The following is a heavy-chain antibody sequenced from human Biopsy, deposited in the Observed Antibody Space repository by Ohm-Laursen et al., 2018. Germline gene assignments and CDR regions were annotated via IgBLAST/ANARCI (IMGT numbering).Heavy chain of an antibody. D-gene: IGHD1-1*01. CDR3: AADINVWNVNY. J-gene: IGHJ4*02. V-gene: IGHV1-24*01. Sequence: ATVKVSCKVSGYTLTELSMHWVRQAPGKGLEWMGGFAPENGKTVYAQNFQARVSMTEDTSTDTAYMELRSLRSEDTAVYYCAADINVWNVNYWGQGTQVTVSS. CDR2: FAPENGKT. CDR1: GYTLTELS.